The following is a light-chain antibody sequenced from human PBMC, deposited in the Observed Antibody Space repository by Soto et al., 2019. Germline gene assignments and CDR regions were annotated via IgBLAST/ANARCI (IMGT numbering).Light chain of an antibody. V-gene: IGKV1-33*01. CDR3: QQYDHPPYT. CDR2: DAS. Sequence: DIQRDHSPCSLSATRAHRDIITCQASQDIRKYLNWYQQKPGKAPKLLIYDASNKETGVPSRFSGSGSGTDFSLSIDSLQPEDIATYYGQQYDHPPYTFGQGTRLEIK. CDR1: QDIRKY. J-gene: IGKJ5*01.